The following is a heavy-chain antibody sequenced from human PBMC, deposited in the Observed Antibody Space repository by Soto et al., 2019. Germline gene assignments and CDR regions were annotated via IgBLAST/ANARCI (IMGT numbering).Heavy chain of an antibody. CDR2: VSAYNGER. V-gene: IGHV1-18*01. CDR3: SRGTSIPASGDY. D-gene: IGHD6-6*01. J-gene: IGHJ4*01. CDR1: GYTFTNYG. Sequence: QVPLMQSGAEVKKPGASVKVSCKASGYTFTNYGINWVRQAPGQGLEWLGWVSAYNGERRYAQRVQARVIMTTDTSTTTAYMELRSLRSDDTAVYYCSRGTSIPASGDYWGQGTLVTVSS.